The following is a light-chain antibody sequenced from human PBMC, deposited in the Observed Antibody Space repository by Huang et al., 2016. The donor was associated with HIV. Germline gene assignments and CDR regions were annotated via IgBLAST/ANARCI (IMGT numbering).Light chain of an antibody. CDR1: QAIGKY. CDR2: GAS. CDR3: QQSFNAPRT. V-gene: IGKV1-39*01. Sequence: DIQMTQSPSTLSASVGDKVTITCRASQAIGKYLNWYQQKPGKAPNDVIYGASSLQSGVPSRFSGSGSGTDFTLTISSLRPEDFATYYCQQSFNAPRTFGQGTKLEIK. J-gene: IGKJ2*01.